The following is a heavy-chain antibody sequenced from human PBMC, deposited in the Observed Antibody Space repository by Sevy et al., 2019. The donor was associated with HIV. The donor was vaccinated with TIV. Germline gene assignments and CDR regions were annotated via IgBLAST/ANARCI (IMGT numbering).Heavy chain of an antibody. J-gene: IGHJ4*02. CDR2: INSDGSST. Sequence: GGSLRLSCAASGFTFSSYWMHWVRQAPGKGLVWVSRINSDGSSTSYADSVKGRFTISRDNAKNTLDLQMNGLRVGDTAVYFCARASIVGAAFDYWGQGTLVTVSS. CDR1: GFTFSSYW. CDR3: ARASIVGAAFDY. D-gene: IGHD1-26*01. V-gene: IGHV3-74*01.